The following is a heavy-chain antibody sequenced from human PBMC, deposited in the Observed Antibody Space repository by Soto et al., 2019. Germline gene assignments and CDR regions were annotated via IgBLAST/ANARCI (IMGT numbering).Heavy chain of an antibody. CDR2: IIPIFGTA. Sequence: SLQVSCKGSGGTFSSYAISWVRQAPGQRLEWMGGIIPIFGTANYAQKFQGRVTITADESTSTAYMELSSLRSEDTAVYYCARSRLGVYANSYYGMDVWGQGTTVTVAS. CDR3: ARSRLGVYANSYYGMDV. CDR1: GGTFSSYA. V-gene: IGHV1-69*13. J-gene: IGHJ6*02. D-gene: IGHD2-8*02.